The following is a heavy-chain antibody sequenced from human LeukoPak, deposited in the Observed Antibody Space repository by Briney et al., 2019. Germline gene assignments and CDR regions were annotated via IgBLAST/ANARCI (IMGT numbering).Heavy chain of an antibody. V-gene: IGHV4-31*03. CDR1: GGPISSGGYY. Sequence: SQTLSLTCTVSGGPISSGGYYLSWIRQHPGKGLEWIAYIYYSGSTYYNPSLKSRVTISVDTSKNQFSLKLSSVTAADTAVYYCARVDGAYYYYGMDVWGQGTTVTVSS. J-gene: IGHJ6*02. CDR2: IYYSGST. D-gene: IGHD1-26*01. CDR3: ARVDGAYYYYGMDV.